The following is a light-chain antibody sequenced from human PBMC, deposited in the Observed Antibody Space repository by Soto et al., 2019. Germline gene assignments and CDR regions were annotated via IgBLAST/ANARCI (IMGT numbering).Light chain of an antibody. CDR3: QSYDSSWV. J-gene: IGLJ3*02. CDR1: SSNIGAGYD. CDR2: GNS. Sequence: QSVLTQPPSVSGAPGQRVTISCTGSSSNIGAGYDVHWYQQLPGTAPKLLIYGNSNRPSGVPDRFSGSKSGTSASLAITGLQAEDEADYYCQSYDSSWVFVGGTKVTVL. V-gene: IGLV1-40*01.